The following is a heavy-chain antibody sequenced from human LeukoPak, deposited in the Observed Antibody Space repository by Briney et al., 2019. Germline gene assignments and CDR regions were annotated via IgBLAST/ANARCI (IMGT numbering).Heavy chain of an antibody. CDR3: ARAGNKGSVDY. CDR1: GFTFSSYA. CDR2: INEGGGEK. V-gene: IGHV3-7*01. D-gene: IGHD1/OR15-1a*01. J-gene: IGHJ4*02. Sequence: PGGSLRLSCAASGFTFSSYAMSWVRQAPGKGLEWVANINEGGGEKYHVDSVRGRFTISRDNAKNSVNLQMNGLRAEDTAVYYCARAGNKGSVDYWGQGALVTVSS.